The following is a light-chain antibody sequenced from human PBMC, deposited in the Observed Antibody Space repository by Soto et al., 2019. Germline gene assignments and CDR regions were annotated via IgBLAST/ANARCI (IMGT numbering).Light chain of an antibody. J-gene: IGLJ3*02. V-gene: IGLV4-69*01. CDR1: SGHSSYA. CDR2: LNSDGSH. Sequence: QPVLTQSPSASASLGASVKLTCTLCSGHSSYAIAWHQQQPEKGPRYLMKLNSDGSHSKGDGIPDRFSGSSSGAERYLTISSLQSEDEADYYCQTWGTGLLVFGGGTKLTVL. CDR3: QTWGTGLLV.